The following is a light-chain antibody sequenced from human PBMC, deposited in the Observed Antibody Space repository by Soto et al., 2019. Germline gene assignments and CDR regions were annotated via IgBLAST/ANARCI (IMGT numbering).Light chain of an antibody. CDR2: GAS. CDR3: QQYDTSPEWT. J-gene: IGKJ1*01. Sequence: EIVLTQSPGTLSLSLGERATLSCRASQSVSSSYLAWYQQKPGQSPRLLIYGASSRASGIPDRFSGSGSGTDFTLTISRLEPKDCAVYYCQQYDTSPEWTFGQGTKVEIK. CDR1: QSVSSSY. V-gene: IGKV3-20*01.